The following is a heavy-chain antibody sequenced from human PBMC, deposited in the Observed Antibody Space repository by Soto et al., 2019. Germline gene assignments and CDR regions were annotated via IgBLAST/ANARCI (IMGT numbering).Heavy chain of an antibody. J-gene: IGHJ4*02. V-gene: IGHV4-34*01. CDR3: AGKEGGNPDC. CDR1: GGSFSGYY. Sequence: QVQLQQWGAGLLKPSETLSLTCAVYGGSFSGYYWSWIRQPPGKGLEWIGEINHSGSTNYNPSLKCRVNIPVAGSNDRFSLKLSGVTAADTAVYFRAGKEGGNPDCWGEGTLVTVSS. CDR2: INHSGST. D-gene: IGHD1-26*01.